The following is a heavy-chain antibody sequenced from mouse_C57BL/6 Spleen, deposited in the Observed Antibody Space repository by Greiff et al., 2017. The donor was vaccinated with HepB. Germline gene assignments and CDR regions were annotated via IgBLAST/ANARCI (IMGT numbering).Heavy chain of an antibody. J-gene: IGHJ2*01. CDR3: ARGYYGSSLNFDY. D-gene: IGHD1-1*01. CDR1: GYAFSSYW. Sequence: QVQLQESGAELVKPGASVKISCKASGYAFSSYWMNWVKQRPGKGLEWIGQIYPGDGDTNYNGKFKGKATLTADKSSSTAYMQLSSLTSEDSAVYFCARGYYGSSLNFDYWGQGTTLTVSS. V-gene: IGHV1-80*01. CDR2: IYPGDGDT.